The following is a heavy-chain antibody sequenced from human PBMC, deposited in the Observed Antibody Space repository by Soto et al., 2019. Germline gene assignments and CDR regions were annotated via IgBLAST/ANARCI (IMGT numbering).Heavy chain of an antibody. V-gene: IGHV3-48*02. J-gene: IGHJ6*02. CDR1: GFTFSSYS. D-gene: IGHD5-18*01. CDR2: ISSSSSTI. CDR3: ARVRNGYSYGYYYYYYYGMDV. Sequence: VGSLRLSCAASGFTFSSYSINWVRQAPGKGLEWASYISSSSSTIYYADSVKGRFTISRDNAKNSLYLQMNSLRDEDTAVYYCARVRNGYSYGYYYYYYYGMDVWGQGTTVTVSS.